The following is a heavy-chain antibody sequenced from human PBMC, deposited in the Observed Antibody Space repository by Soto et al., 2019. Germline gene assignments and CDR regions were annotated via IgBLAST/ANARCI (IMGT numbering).Heavy chain of an antibody. D-gene: IGHD5-12*01. Sequence: QVHLVQSGGEVKTPGASVKVSCQASGYTCFTYDISWVRQAPGQGLEWMGWISTYRGDTKYAQKFQGKVTMTTDTPTTTTYRELRSLRSYDTTVYYCARHHGPTTSENWFDPGGQGTLVTVSS. CDR3: ARHHGPTTSENWFDP. CDR2: ISTYRGDT. V-gene: IGHV1-18*01. CDR1: GYTCFTYD. J-gene: IGHJ5*02.